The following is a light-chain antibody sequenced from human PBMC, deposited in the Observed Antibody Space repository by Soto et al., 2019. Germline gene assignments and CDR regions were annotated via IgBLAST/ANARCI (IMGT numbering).Light chain of an antibody. CDR3: QQYNNWPWT. J-gene: IGKJ1*01. Sequence: EIVLTQSPGTLSVSPGERATLSFTASQSVSSNLAWYQHKPGQAPRLRIHGASTRAPGFPARFSGSGSGTDFTLTISSLQSEDFAVYYCQQYNNWPWTFGQGTKGDI. CDR2: GAS. CDR1: QSVSSN. V-gene: IGKV3-15*01.